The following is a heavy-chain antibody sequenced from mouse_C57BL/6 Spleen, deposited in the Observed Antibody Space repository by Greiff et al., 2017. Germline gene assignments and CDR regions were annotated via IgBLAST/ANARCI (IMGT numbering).Heavy chain of an antibody. D-gene: IGHD2-4*01. CDR2: INPSSGYT. CDR3: ASQIYYDYDVDYAMDY. V-gene: IGHV1-7*01. Sequence: QVQLQQSGAELAKPGASVKLSCKASGYTFTSYWMHWVKQRPGQGLEWIGYINPSSGYTKYNQKFKDKATLTADKSSSTAYMQLSSLTYEDSAVYYGASQIYYDYDVDYAMDYWGQGTSVTVSS. CDR1: GYTFTSYW. J-gene: IGHJ4*01.